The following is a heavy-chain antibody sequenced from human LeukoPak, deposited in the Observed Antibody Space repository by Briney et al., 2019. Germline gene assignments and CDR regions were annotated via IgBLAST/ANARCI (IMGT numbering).Heavy chain of an antibody. CDR2: IYPSGGST. CDR1: GYTYTGYY. J-gene: IGHJ4*02. V-gene: IGHV1-46*01. D-gene: IGHD3-9*01. Sequence: ASVKVSCKATGYTYTGYYMHWVRQPPGQGLEWMGIIYPSGGSTSYAQKFQGRVTMTMDKSTSTVYMELSSLRAEDTAVYYCARENHDIFTGYYTDPLDYWGQGTLVTVSS. CDR3: ARENHDIFTGYYTDPLDY.